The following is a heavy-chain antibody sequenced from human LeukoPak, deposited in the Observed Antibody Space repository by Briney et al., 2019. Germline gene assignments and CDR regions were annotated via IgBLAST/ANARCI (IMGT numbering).Heavy chain of an antibody. CDR2: ISYDGSNK. Sequence: GRSLRLSCAASGFTFSSYAMHWVRQAPGKGLEWVAVISYDGSNKYYADSVKGRFTISRDNSKNTLYLQMNSLRAEDTAVYYCARGRQLVRGHDYWGQGTLVTVPS. V-gene: IGHV3-30*01. J-gene: IGHJ4*02. D-gene: IGHD6-6*01. CDR3: ARGRQLVRGHDY. CDR1: GFTFSSYA.